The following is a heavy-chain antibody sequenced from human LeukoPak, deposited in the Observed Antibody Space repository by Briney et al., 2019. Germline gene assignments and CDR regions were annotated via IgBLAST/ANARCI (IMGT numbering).Heavy chain of an antibody. CDR1: GGTFNSYT. V-gene: IGHV1-69*06. D-gene: IGHD3-10*01. Sequence: VASVKVSCTASGGTFNSYTITWVRGLEWMGGIIPIFGTAKYAQKFQGRVTITADKSTSTAYMELSSLRSEDTAVYYCARSGSGSYYKSRPFDYWGQGTLVTVSS. CDR3: ARSGSGSYYKSRPFDY. CDR2: IIPIFGTA. J-gene: IGHJ4*02.